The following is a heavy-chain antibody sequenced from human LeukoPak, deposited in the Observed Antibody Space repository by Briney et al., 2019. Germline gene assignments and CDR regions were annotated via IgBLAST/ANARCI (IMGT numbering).Heavy chain of an antibody. D-gene: IGHD3-22*01. V-gene: IGHV3-48*01. CDR2: ISSSSSAI. J-gene: IGHJ4*02. CDR3: ARDFYDSSGYSVDY. CDR1: GFTFSSHS. Sequence: GGSLRLSCAASGFTFSSHSMNWVRQAPGKGLEWASYISSSSSAIYYADSLKGRFTISRDNAKNSLFLQMNSLRAEDTAVYYCARDFYDSSGYSVDYWGQGTLVTVSS.